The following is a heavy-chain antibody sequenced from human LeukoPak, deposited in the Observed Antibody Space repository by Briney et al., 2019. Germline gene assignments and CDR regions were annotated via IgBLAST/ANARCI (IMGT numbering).Heavy chain of an antibody. CDR3: ARELGGAGSYFFPYYGMDV. D-gene: IGHD3-10*01. CDR2: ISGYNGNT. V-gene: IGHV1-18*01. J-gene: IGHJ6*02. Sequence: ASVKVSCKASGYTFISYGINWVRQAPGQGLEWMGWISGYNGNTNYAQNLQGRVTMTSDTSTSTAYMELRSLRSDDTAVYYCARELGGAGSYFFPYYGMDVWGQGTTVTVSS. CDR1: GYTFISYG.